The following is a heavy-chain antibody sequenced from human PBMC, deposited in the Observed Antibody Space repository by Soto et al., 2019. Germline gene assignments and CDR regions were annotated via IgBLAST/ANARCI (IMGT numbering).Heavy chain of an antibody. J-gene: IGHJ6*03. CDR2: IHGDNGNT. D-gene: IGHD2-2*01. CDR3: AREPVRHQLPPELYMDV. V-gene: IGHV1-3*01. Sequence: QVHLVQPGAEVKKPGASVKGSCKASGYSFSTYAMNWVRQAPGQGLEWMGWIHGDNGNTKYSQKFQGRVTITRDTSASTFTSYMELSSLRSEDTGVYCAREPVRHQLPPELYMDVWGEGTTVTVSS. CDR1: GYSFSTYA.